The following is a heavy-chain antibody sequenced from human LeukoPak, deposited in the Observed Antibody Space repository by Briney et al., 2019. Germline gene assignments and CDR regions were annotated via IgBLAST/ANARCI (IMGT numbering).Heavy chain of an antibody. CDR1: GYTFTSYG. D-gene: IGHD3-9*01. V-gene: IGHV1-18*01. J-gene: IGHJ6*03. Sequence: GASVKVSCKASGYTFTSYGISWVRQAPGQGLEWMGWISAYNGNTNYAQKLQGRVTMTTDTSTSTAYMELRSLRSDDTAVYYCARDQGQYFDWLLSPYYYYYMDVWGKGTTVTVSS. CDR2: ISAYNGNT. CDR3: ARDQGQYFDWLLSPYYYYYMDV.